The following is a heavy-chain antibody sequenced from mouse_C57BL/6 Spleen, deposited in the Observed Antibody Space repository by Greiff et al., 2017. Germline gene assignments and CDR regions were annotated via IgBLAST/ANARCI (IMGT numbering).Heavy chain of an antibody. V-gene: IGHV1-4*01. CDR2: INPSSGYT. CDR3: AREGAYGSDVGFAY. Sequence: QVQLQQSGAELARPGASVKMSCKASGYTFTSYTMHWVKQRPGQGLEWIGYINPSSGYTKYNQKFKDKATLTADTSSSTAYMQLSSLTSEDSAVYYGAREGAYGSDVGFAYWGQGTLVTVSA. CDR1: GYTFTSYT. J-gene: IGHJ3*01. D-gene: IGHD2-2*01.